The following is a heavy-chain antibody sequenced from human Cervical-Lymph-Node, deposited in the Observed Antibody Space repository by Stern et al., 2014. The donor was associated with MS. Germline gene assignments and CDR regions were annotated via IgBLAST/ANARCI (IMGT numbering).Heavy chain of an antibody. V-gene: IGHV1-46*01. J-gene: IGHJ4*02. CDR3: ARVLSLATSDS. CDR1: GYTFTTYY. CDR2: FNPSGGKT. Sequence: VQLVESGAEIRKPGASGKISCEASGYTFTTYYMHWVRQAPGQGLEWVALFNPSGGKTTYAQRFQGRVTVTGDTSTSTVYMELTGLRSEDTAVYYCARVLSLATSDSWGQGTLVIVSS. D-gene: IGHD1-1*01.